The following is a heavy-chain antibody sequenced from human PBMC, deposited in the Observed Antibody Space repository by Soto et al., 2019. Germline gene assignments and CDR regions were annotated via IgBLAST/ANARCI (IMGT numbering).Heavy chain of an antibody. CDR1: GYTFTSYA. CDR3: ARGFRVAGYFDY. D-gene: IGHD6-19*01. J-gene: IGHJ4*02. V-gene: IGHV1-3*01. Sequence: QVQLVQSGAEVKKPGASVKVSCKASGYTFTSYAMHWVRQAPGQRLEWMGWINAGNGNTKYSQKFQGRVTVTRDTSASTAYMELSSLRSEDTAVYYCARGFRVAGYFDYWGQGTLVTVSS. CDR2: INAGNGNT.